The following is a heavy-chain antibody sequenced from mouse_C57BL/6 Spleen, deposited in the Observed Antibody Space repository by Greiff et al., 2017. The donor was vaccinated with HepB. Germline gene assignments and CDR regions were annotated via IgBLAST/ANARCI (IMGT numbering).Heavy chain of an antibody. CDR3: TSQLGRVTLFDY. CDR1: GFNIKDDY. J-gene: IGHJ2*01. Sequence: VQLQQSGAELVRPGASVKLSCTASGFNIKDDYMHWVKQRPEQGLEWIGWIDPENGDTEYASKFQGKATITADTSSNTAYLQLSSLTSEDTAVYYCTSQLGRVTLFDYWGQGTTLTVSS. V-gene: IGHV14-4*01. CDR2: IDPENGDT. D-gene: IGHD4-1*02.